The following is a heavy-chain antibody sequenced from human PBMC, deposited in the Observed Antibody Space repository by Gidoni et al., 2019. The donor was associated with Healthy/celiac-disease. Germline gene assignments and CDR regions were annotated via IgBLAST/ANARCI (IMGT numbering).Heavy chain of an antibody. CDR3: ARGPRYYDSSGHLDY. CDR2: IWYDGSNK. Sequence: QVQLVASGGGVVQPGRSLRLSCAASGFTFSSYGMHWVRQAPGTGLEWVAVIWYDGSNKYYADSVKGRFTISRDNSKNTLYLQMNSLRAEDTAVYYCARGPRYYDSSGHLDYWGQGTLVTVSS. D-gene: IGHD3-22*01. CDR1: GFTFSSYG. V-gene: IGHV3-33*01. J-gene: IGHJ4*02.